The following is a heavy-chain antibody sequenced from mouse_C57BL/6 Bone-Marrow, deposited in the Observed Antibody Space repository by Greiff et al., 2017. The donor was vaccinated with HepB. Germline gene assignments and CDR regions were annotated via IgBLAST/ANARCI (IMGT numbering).Heavy chain of an antibody. Sequence: VQLQQSGPVLVKPGASVKMSCKASGYTFTDYYMNWVKQSHGKSLEWIGVINPYNGGTSYNQKFKGKATLTVDKSSSTAYMELNSLTSEDSAVYYCARSDGGYYDYDRAWFAYWGQGTLVTVSA. D-gene: IGHD2-4*01. V-gene: IGHV1-19*01. CDR2: INPYNGGT. CDR3: ARSDGGYYDYDRAWFAY. J-gene: IGHJ3*01. CDR1: GYTFTDYY.